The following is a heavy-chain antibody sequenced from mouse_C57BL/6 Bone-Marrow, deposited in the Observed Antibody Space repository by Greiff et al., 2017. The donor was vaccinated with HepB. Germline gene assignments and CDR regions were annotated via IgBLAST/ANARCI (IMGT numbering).Heavy chain of an antibody. Sequence: EVQGVESGGDLVKPGGSLNLSCEASGFTFSSYGLSWVRQTPDKRLEWVATISSGGSYTYYPDSVKGRVTIYRDNAKNTLYLQMSSLKSEDTAMYYCARQDYCSGYFDVWGTGPTVTVSS. CDR1: GFTFSSYG. CDR2: ISSGGSYT. V-gene: IGHV5-6*01. D-gene: IGHD1-1*01. J-gene: IGHJ1*03. CDR3: ARQDYCSGYFDV.